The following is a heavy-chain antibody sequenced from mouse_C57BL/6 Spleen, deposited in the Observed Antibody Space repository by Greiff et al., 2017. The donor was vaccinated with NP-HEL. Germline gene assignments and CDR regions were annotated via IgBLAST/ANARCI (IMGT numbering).Heavy chain of an antibody. J-gene: IGHJ3*01. CDR3: TTGDGYDYDVVRFAY. D-gene: IGHD2-4*01. CDR2: IDPENGDT. CDR1: GFNIKDDY. V-gene: IGHV14-4*01. Sequence: EVQLQQSGAELVRPGASVKLSCTASGFNIKDDYMHWVKQRPEQGLEWIGWIDPENGDTEYASKFQGKATITADTSSNTAYLQLSSLTSEDTAVYYCTTGDGYDYDVVRFAYWGQGTLVTVSA.